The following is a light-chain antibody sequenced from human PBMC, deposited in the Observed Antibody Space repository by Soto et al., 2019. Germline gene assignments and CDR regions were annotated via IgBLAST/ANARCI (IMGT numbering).Light chain of an antibody. J-gene: IGKJ2*01. Sequence: DFQMTQSPSTLSASVGDRVTITCRASQSIHSWLAWYQLKPGRAPKLLMYKASTLETVVPSRFSGSGSGTEFTLTISSVQPDDFAPYYCHQYYAHPYTFGQGTKVEIK. V-gene: IGKV1-5*03. CDR3: HQYYAHPYT. CDR1: QSIHSW. CDR2: KAS.